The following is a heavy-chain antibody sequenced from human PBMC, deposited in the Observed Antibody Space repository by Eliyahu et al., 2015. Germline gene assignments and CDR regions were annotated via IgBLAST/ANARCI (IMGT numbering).Heavy chain of an antibody. CDR1: GFTFSXXA. Sequence: EVQLVESGGGLVQPGGSLRLSCAASGFTFSXXAMSWVRQAPGKGLEWVSAISGSGGSTYYADSVKGRFTISRDNSKNTLYLQMNSLRAEDTAVYYCAKDRGSFPVYYYYMDVWGKGTTVTVSS. CDR2: ISGSGGST. D-gene: IGHD3-10*01. CDR3: AKDRGSFPVYYYYMDV. V-gene: IGHV3-23*04. J-gene: IGHJ6*03.